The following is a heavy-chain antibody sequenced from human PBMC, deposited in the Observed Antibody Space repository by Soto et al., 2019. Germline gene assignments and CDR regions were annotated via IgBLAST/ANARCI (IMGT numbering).Heavy chain of an antibody. V-gene: IGHV4-61*01. Sequence: SETLSLTCSLSGDSVSSDRYFWTWIRQPPGKGLEWIAYISYTGDTNYNPSLKSRVTISVDTSRNQFSLTLTSVTAAGTAVYFCARIVVGATVGLWGEGSLVTVPS. CDR2: ISYTGDT. CDR1: GDSVSSDRYF. J-gene: IGHJ4*02. CDR3: ARIVVGATVGL. D-gene: IGHD1-26*01.